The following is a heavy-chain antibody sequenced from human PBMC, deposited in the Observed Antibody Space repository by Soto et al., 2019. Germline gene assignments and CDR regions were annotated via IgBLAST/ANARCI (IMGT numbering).Heavy chain of an antibody. CDR3: ARDYYDSSGYYSFGY. Sequence: QVQLQESGPGLVKPSETLSLTCTVSGGSISSYYWSWIRQPPGKGLEWIGYIYYSGSTNYNPSLKSRVTISVDTSKNQFSLKLSSVTAADTAVYYCARDYYDSSGYYSFGYWGQGTLVTVSS. V-gene: IGHV4-59*01. D-gene: IGHD3-22*01. CDR2: IYYSGST. J-gene: IGHJ4*02. CDR1: GGSISSYY.